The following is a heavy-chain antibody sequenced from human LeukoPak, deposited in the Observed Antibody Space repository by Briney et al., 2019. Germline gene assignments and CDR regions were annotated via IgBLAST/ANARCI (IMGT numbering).Heavy chain of an antibody. CDR3: ARVSPTTEGFDY. Sequence: GASVKVSCKTSGDTFNNYAVTWGRQAPGRGLEWMGKILPPQEIEDYAQKFQDRVTMTADRSTNTVYMELSSLTSEDTATYYCARVSPTTEGFDYWGQGTLVIVSS. CDR1: GDTFNNYA. V-gene: IGHV1-69*04. CDR2: ILPPQEIE. J-gene: IGHJ4*02. D-gene: IGHD4-17*01.